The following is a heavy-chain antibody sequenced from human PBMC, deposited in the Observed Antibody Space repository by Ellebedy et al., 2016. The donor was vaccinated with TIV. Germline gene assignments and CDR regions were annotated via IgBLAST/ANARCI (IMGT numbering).Heavy chain of an antibody. V-gene: IGHV1-18*04. CDR1: GYTLFYYG. CDR2: INTYNGNT. D-gene: IGHD6-19*01. Sequence: ASVKVSXXASGYTLFYYGINWVRQAPGQGLEWMGWINTYNGNTDYAQKFQGRVTMTTDTSTGTAYMELRSLTSDDTAVYYCARAPFKGSSGWYNPTYYYYHMDVWGSGTTATVSS. CDR3: ARAPFKGSSGWYNPTYYYYHMDV. J-gene: IGHJ6*03.